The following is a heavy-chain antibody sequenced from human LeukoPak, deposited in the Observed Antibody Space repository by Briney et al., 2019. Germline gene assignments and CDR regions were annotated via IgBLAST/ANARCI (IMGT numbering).Heavy chain of an antibody. J-gene: IGHJ6*02. Sequence: HPGGSLRLSCAASGFTFSSYGMHWVRQAPGKGLEWVAVIWYDGSNKYYADSVKGRFTISRDNSKNTLYLQMNSLRAEDTAVYYCARSQWLIYYYYYGMDVWGRGTTVTVSS. V-gene: IGHV3-33*01. CDR1: GFTFSSYG. CDR3: ARSQWLIYYYYYGMDV. D-gene: IGHD6-19*01. CDR2: IWYDGSNK.